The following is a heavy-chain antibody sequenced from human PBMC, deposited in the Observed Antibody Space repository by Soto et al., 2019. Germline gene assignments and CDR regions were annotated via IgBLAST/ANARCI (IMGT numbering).Heavy chain of an antibody. V-gene: IGHV4-39*01. CDR2: IYFSGST. CDR3: ARQVSSAWPPYYYDMDV. J-gene: IGHJ6*02. CDR1: GGSISSSSYY. D-gene: IGHD6-25*01. Sequence: TSETLSLTCTVSGGSISSSSYYWGWIRQPPGKGLEWIGSIYFSGSTYYNPSLKSRVTISVDTSKNQFSLKLSSVTAADTAMYFCARQVSSAWPPYYYDMDVWGQGTTVTVSS.